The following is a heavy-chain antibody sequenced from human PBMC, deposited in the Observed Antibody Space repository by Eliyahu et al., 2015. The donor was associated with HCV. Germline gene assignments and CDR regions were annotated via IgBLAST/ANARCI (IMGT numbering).Heavy chain of an antibody. Sequence: SWVRQAPGQGLEWMGWISGYNGNTNYAQKFQGRISMTTDTSTGTVYMELRSLRSDDSAVFYCARDYPRTANPFDYWGQGTLVTVSS. J-gene: IGHJ4*02. V-gene: IGHV1-18*01. CDR2: ISGYNGNT. CDR3: ARDYPRTANPFDY.